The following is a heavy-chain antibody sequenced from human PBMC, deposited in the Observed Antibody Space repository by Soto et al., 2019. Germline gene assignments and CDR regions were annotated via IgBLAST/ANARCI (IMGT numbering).Heavy chain of an antibody. CDR2: ITSSGGRA. CDR3: TNKIDVDY. Sequence: EVQLLESGGGLIQPGGSLRLSCAASGFTFSVYAMNWVRQAPGKGLEWVSVITSSGGRAYYADSVKGRFTIFRDNSKNTLYLQMRSRRAEDTAVYYCTNKIDVDYWGQGTLVIVSS. V-gene: IGHV3-23*01. CDR1: GFTFSVYA. J-gene: IGHJ4*02.